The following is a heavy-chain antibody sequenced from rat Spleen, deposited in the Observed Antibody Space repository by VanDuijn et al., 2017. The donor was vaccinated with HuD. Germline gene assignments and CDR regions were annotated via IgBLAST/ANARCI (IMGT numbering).Heavy chain of an antibody. J-gene: IGHJ2*01. CDR1: GFTFSNYD. CDR2: ISPSGGST. V-gene: IGHV5S13*01. CDR3: ARAPYGYFDY. D-gene: IGHD1-3*01. Sequence: EVQLVESGGGLVQPGRSLKLSCAASGFTFSNYDMAWVRQAPRKGLEWVASISPSGGSTYYRDSVRGRFTISRDNAKNTLYLQMDSLRSEDTATYYCARAPYGYFDYWGQGVEVTVSS.